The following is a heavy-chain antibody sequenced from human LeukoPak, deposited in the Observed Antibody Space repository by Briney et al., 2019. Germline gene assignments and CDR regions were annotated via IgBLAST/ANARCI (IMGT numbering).Heavy chain of an antibody. CDR3: ASRIATAGSVDY. J-gene: IGHJ4*02. CDR1: GFTLSNAW. V-gene: IGHV3-53*01. Sequence: GGSLRLSCTVSGFTLSNAWMTWVRQAPGKGLEWVSVIYSSGSTYYADSVKGRFTISRDNSKNTLHLQMNTLRAEDTAVYYCASRIATAGSVDYWGQGTLVTVSS. CDR2: IYSSGST. D-gene: IGHD6-13*01.